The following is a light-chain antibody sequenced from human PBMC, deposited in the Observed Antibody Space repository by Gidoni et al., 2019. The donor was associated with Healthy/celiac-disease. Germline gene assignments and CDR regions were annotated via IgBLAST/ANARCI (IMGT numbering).Light chain of an antibody. J-gene: IGLJ2*01. V-gene: IGLV2-14*01. CDR1: SSDVGGYNY. Sequence: SALPHPPSLSGSPGQSIPISCTGTSSDVGGYNYVSWYQQHQGKAPKLMIYDVSNRPSGVSNRFSGSKSGNTASLTISGLQAEDEADYYCSSDTSSSTLVFGGGTKLTVL. CDR3: SSDTSSSTLV. CDR2: DVS.